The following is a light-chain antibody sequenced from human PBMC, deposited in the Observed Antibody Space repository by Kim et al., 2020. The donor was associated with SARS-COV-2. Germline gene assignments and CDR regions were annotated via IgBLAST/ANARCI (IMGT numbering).Light chain of an antibody. CDR3: QAWDRSTVV. J-gene: IGLJ2*01. CDR1: KLGDKY. V-gene: IGLV3-1*01. Sequence: SYELTQPPSVSVSPGQTASIICSGNKLGDKYASWYQRKPGQSPVLVIYEDNKRPSGIPERFSGSNSGNTATLTISGTQAGDGADYYCQAWDRSTVVFGGG. CDR2: EDN.